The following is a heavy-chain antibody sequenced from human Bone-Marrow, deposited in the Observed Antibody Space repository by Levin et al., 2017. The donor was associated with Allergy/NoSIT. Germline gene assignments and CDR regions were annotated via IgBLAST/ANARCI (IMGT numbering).Heavy chain of an antibody. CDR2: IYYSGST. Sequence: LSQTLSLTCTVSGGSISSYYWSWIRQPPGKGLEWIGYIYYSGSTNYNPSLKSRVTISVDTSKNQFSLKLSSVTAADTAVYYCARGGQWLSYWGQGTLVTVSS. J-gene: IGHJ4*02. CDR3: ARGGQWLSY. CDR1: GGSISSYY. D-gene: IGHD6-19*01. V-gene: IGHV4-59*01.